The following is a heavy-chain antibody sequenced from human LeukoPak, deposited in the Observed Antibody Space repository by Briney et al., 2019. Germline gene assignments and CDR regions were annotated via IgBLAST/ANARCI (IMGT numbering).Heavy chain of an antibody. CDR2: MNSGGTTI. V-gene: IGHV3-74*01. CDR1: GFSISGYW. J-gene: IGHJ4*01. D-gene: IGHD3-16*01. Sequence: GGSLRLSCAASGFSISGYWMHWVRQVAGEGLVWVSRMNSGGTTINYADSVKGRFTTSRDNVENTLHLQMNSLRVEDTAVYYCIREVQVRASASLGLWGQGTLVTVSS. CDR3: IREVQVRASASLGL.